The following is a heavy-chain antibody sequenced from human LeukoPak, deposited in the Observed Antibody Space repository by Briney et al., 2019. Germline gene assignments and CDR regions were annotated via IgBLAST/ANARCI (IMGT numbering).Heavy chain of an antibody. Sequence: GGSRRLSCAASGFTFDDYAMHGVRQAPGKGLEWFSGISWNSGSIGYADSVKGRFTISRDNAKNSLYLQMNSLRAEDMALYYCAKDYCCSTSCYFDYWGQGTLVTVSS. CDR3: AKDYCCSTSCYFDY. CDR1: GFTFDDYA. CDR2: ISWNSGSI. V-gene: IGHV3-9*03. D-gene: IGHD2-2*01. J-gene: IGHJ4*02.